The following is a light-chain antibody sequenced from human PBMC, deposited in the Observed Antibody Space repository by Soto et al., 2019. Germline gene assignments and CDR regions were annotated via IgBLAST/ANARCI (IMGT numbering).Light chain of an antibody. CDR2: AAS. CDR3: QKYNSAPRT. Sequence: DIQMTQSPSSLSASLGDRVTITCRASQGIGIYLAWYQQKPGKVPKLLIYAASTLQSGDPSRFSGRGSWTEFTLTISSLQPEDVATYYFQKYNSAPRTFGQGTRVEI. CDR1: QGIGIY. J-gene: IGKJ1*01. V-gene: IGKV1-27*01.